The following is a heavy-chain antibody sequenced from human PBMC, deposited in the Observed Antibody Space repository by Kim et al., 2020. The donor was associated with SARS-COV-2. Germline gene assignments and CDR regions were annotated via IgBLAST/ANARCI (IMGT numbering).Heavy chain of an antibody. J-gene: IGHJ6*02. Sequence: GESLKISCKGSGYSFTSYWISWVRQMPGKGLEWMGRIDPSDSYTNYSPSFQGHVTISADKSISTAYLQWSSLKASDTAMYYCARRGRGGYSPYYYYGMDVWGQGTTVTFSS. CDR3: ARRGRGGYSPYYYYGMDV. D-gene: IGHD3-22*01. CDR1: GYSFTSYW. CDR2: IDPSDSYT. V-gene: IGHV5-10-1*01.